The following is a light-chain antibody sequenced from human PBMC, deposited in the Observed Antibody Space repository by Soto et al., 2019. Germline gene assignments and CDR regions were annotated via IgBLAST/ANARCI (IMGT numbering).Light chain of an antibody. CDR2: GAS. Sequence: EIVLTQSPATLSLSPGERATLSCRASQSLSGTLAWFQQKVGQPPRLLIYGASNRATGIPARFSASGSGTNFTLTISSLEPDDFAVGYCQQLTLLPRTFGQGTKA. J-gene: IGKJ1*01. CDR3: QQLTLLPRT. CDR1: QSLSGT. V-gene: IGKV3-11*01.